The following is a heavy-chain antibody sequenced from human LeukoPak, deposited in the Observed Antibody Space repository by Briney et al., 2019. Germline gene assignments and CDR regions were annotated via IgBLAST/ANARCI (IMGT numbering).Heavy chain of an antibody. D-gene: IGHD6-19*01. Sequence: GGSLRLSCAASGFFFSDYNMNWVRQAPGKGLEWVSFISTGSTYRYYADSLKGRFTISRDNAKNSLYLQMNSLRAEDTAVYYCARDPLGKGGAVGDLWGQGTLVTVSS. CDR3: ARDPLGKGGAVGDL. V-gene: IGHV3-21*01. J-gene: IGHJ4*02. CDR2: ISTGSTYR. CDR1: GFFFSDYN.